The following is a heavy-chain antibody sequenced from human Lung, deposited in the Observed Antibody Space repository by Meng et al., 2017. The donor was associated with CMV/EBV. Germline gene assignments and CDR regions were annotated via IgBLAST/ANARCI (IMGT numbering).Heavy chain of an antibody. D-gene: IGHD3-16*01. Sequence: QVQLQESGPGLVKPSEALSVTCTVSGGYIHNYYWGWIRQAPGKGLEWIGQIYSNGNTNYNPSLGSRVTISVDTSKSQFSLHLRSVTTEDTAVYFCARAGHFFDYGDFWGPGILVTVSS. J-gene: IGHJ4*02. V-gene: IGHV4-59*01. CDR1: GGYIHNYY. CDR2: IYSNGNT. CDR3: ARAGHFFDYGDF.